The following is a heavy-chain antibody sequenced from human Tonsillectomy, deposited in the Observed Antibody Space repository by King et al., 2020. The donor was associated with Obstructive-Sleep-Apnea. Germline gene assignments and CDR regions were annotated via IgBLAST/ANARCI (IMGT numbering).Heavy chain of an antibody. V-gene: IGHV5-10-1*03. J-gene: IGHJ3*01. D-gene: IGHD3-10*01. CDR1: GYSFPNYW. CDR3: ARYEGRRIDAFDL. CDR2: IDPSDSYI. Sequence: VQLVESGAEVKKPGESLRISCKGSGYSFPNYWINWVRQIPGKGLEWMGRIDPSDSYINYSPSFEGHVTISADKSISTAYLQWSSLKASDTALYFCARYEGRRIDAFDLWGQGTMLTVSS.